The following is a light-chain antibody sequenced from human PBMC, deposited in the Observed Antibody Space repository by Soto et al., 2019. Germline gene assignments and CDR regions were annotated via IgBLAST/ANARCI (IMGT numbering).Light chain of an antibody. CDR2: GAS. V-gene: IGKV3-15*01. Sequence: EIVMTQSPATLSVSPGERATLSCRASQSVSTNLAWYQQKPGQVPRLLIYGASTRATGIPGRFSGSGSGTDFTSNIRSLQSEDFAVYYCQQFVNLPLTFGQGTRLEIK. CDR3: QQFVNLPLT. J-gene: IGKJ5*01. CDR1: QSVSTN.